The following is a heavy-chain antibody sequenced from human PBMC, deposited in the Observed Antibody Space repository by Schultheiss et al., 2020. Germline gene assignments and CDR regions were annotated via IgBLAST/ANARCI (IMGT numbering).Heavy chain of an antibody. V-gene: IGHV3-30-3*01. Sequence: GESLKISCAASGFTFSSYAMHWVRQAPGKGLEWVAVISYDGSNKYYADSVKGRFTISRDNSKNTLYLQMNSLRAEDTAVYYCTTGGDFWSGYPEPAPDYWGKGTLVTVSS. CDR2: ISYDGSNK. CDR3: TTGGDFWSGYPEPAPDY. CDR1: GFTFSSYA. D-gene: IGHD3-3*01. J-gene: IGHJ4*02.